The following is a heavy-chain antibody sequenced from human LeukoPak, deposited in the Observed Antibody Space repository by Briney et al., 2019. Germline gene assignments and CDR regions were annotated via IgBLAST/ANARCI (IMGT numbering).Heavy chain of an antibody. J-gene: IGHJ4*02. D-gene: IGHD2-2*01. V-gene: IGHV1-69*04. CDR2: INPLLGKV. CDR3: ARESDVEPALH. Sequence: GASVKVCCKASGVPFSSHPISWVRQAPGQGVEWRGRINPLLGKVIYAQKFQGRVTITVDKSTSTAYMELSSLRSEDTAIYYCARESDVEPALHWGQGSLVTDSS. CDR1: GVPFSSHP.